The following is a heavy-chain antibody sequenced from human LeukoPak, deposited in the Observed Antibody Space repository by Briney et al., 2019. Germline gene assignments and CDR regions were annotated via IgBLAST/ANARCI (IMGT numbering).Heavy chain of an antibody. CDR1: GFTFSSYA. J-gene: IGHJ4*02. CDR2: ISGSGGST. D-gene: IGHD4-23*01. V-gene: IGHV3-23*01. Sequence: GGSLRLSCAASGFTFSSYAMSWVRQAPGKGLEWVSAISGSGGSTYYADSVKGRFTISRDNSKNTLYLQMNSLRAEDTAVYYCAKISARKDVLGLLTTVVTPYYFDYWGQGTLVTVSS. CDR3: AKISARKDVLGLLTTVVTPYYFDY.